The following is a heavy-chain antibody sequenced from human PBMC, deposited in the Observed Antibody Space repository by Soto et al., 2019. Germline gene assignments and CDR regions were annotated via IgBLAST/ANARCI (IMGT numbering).Heavy chain of an antibody. V-gene: IGHV3-23*01. D-gene: IGHD2-15*01. CDR2: IIANGGT. Sequence: SGGSLRLSCAASGFTFNHYAMSWVRQAPGKGLEWVSIIIANGGTFYADSVKGRFTISRDNAKNTVYLQMSSLRVEDTAIYYCAKDYTVAADPSSVILFDYWGQGALVTVYS. CDR1: GFTFNHYA. J-gene: IGHJ4*02. CDR3: AKDYTVAADPSSVILFDY.